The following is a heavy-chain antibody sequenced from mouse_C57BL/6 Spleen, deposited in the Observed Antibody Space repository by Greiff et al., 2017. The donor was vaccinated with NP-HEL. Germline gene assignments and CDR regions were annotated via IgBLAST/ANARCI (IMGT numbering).Heavy chain of an antibody. V-gene: IGHV14-4*01. CDR3: TTITTVVASGY. Sequence: VQLQQSGAELVRPGASVKLSCTASGFNIKDDYMHWVKQRPEQGLEWIGWIDPENGDTEYASKFQGKATITADTSSNTAYLQLSSLTSEDTAVYYCTTITTVVASGYWGQGTTLTVSS. CDR1: GFNIKDDY. J-gene: IGHJ2*01. D-gene: IGHD1-1*01. CDR2: IDPENGDT.